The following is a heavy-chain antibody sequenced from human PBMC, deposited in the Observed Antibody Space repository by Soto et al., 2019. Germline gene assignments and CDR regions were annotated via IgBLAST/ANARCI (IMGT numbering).Heavy chain of an antibody. CDR3: ARVGGAVAAHFDY. V-gene: IGHV4-61*01. Sequence: QVQLQESGPGLVKPSETLSLTCTVSGGSVSSGSYYWSWIRQPPGKGLEWIGYIYYSGSTNYNPSLKSRVTISVDTSKNQFSLKLSSVPAADTAVYYCARVGGAVAAHFDYWGQGTLVTVSS. D-gene: IGHD6-19*01. J-gene: IGHJ4*02. CDR1: GGSVSSGSYY. CDR2: IYYSGST.